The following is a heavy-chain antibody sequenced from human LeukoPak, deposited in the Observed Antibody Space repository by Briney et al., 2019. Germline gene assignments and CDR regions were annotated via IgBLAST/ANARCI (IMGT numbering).Heavy chain of an antibody. D-gene: IGHD2-2*01. Sequence: PSETLSLTCAVYGGSFSGYYWSWIRQPPGKGLEWIGEINHSGSTNYNPSLKSRVTISVYTAKNQFSLKLSSVTAADTAVYYCERRRVVLSNVVVPAANYYYYYYGMDVWGQGTTVTVSS. J-gene: IGHJ6*02. CDR2: INHSGST. V-gene: IGHV4-34*01. CDR1: GGSFSGYY. CDR3: ERRRVVLSNVVVPAANYYYYYYGMDV.